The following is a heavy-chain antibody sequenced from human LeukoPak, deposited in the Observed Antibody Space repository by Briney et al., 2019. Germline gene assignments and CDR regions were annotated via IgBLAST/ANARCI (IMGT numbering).Heavy chain of an antibody. V-gene: IGHV1-69*13. J-gene: IGHJ6*02. D-gene: IGHD3-16*02. CDR1: GGTFSSYA. CDR2: IIPIFGTA. Sequence: ASVKVSCKASGGTFSSYAISWVRQAPGQGLEWMGGIIPIFGTANYAQKFQGRVTTTADESTSTAYMELSSLRSEDTAVYYCARDYPPTDYYYYGMDVWGQGTTVTVSS. CDR3: ARDYPPTDYYYYGMDV.